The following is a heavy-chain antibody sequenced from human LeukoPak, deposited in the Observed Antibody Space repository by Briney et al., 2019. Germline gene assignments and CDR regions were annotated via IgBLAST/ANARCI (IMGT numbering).Heavy chain of an antibody. CDR3: ARVGIRIFGVVTTGYMDV. V-gene: IGHV5-51*01. D-gene: IGHD3-3*01. J-gene: IGHJ6*03. CDR2: IYPGDSDT. Sequence: GESLQISCKGSGYSFTSYWIGWVRQMPGKGLEWMGIIYPGDSDTRYSPSFQGQVTISADTSISTAYMELSRLRSDDTAVYYCARVGIRIFGVVTTGYMDVWGKGTTVTVSS. CDR1: GYSFTSYW.